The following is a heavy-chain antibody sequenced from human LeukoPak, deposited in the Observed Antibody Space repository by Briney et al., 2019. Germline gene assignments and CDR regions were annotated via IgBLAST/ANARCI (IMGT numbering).Heavy chain of an antibody. Sequence: SETLSLTCTVSGGSISSGIYYWSWIRQPAGKGLEWIGRIYTSGSTNYNPSLKSRVTISVDTSKNQFSLKLSSVTAADTAVYYCAREFHGYYDPSGYYGIDAFDIWGQGTMVTVSS. D-gene: IGHD3-22*01. CDR3: AREFHGYYDPSGYYGIDAFDI. J-gene: IGHJ3*02. CDR2: IYTSGST. V-gene: IGHV4-61*02. CDR1: GGSISSGIYY.